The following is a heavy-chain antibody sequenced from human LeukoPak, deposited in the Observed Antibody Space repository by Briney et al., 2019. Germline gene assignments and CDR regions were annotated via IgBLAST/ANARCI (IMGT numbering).Heavy chain of an antibody. CDR3: ARDGWSYFGSGSSLNWFDP. D-gene: IGHD3-10*01. CDR2: ISAHNGNT. Sequence: ASVKVSCKASGYTFTSYGITWVRQAPGQGLEWMGWISAHNGNTKYAQNLQGRVTMTTDTFTNTAYMELRSLRSDDTAVYYCARDGWSYFGSGSSLNWFDPWGQGTLVTVSS. J-gene: IGHJ5*02. CDR1: GYTFTSYG. V-gene: IGHV1-18*01.